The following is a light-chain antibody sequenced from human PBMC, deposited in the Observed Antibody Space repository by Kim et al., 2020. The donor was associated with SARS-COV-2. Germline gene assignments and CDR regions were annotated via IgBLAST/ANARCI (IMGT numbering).Light chain of an antibody. Sequence: SITISRTENNSDIGALNLLSWYQQHPGKAPKLIICDVTDRPSGGSSRFSGSKSGSTASLTISGLQAEDEAEYYCSSYTSINSLLCVFGTGTKVTVL. V-gene: IGLV2-14*03. CDR2: DVT. J-gene: IGLJ1*01. CDR3: SSYTSINSLLCV. CDR1: NSDIGALNL.